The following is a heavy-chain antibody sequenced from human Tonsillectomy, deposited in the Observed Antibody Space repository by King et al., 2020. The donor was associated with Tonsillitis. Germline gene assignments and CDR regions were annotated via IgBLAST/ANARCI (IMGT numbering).Heavy chain of an antibody. D-gene: IGHD4/OR15-4a*01. CDR1: GYTFTNYG. J-gene: IGHJ6*03. Sequence: VQLVQSGAEVKKPGASVKVSCKASGYTFTNYGITWVRQAPGQGLEWMGRINIYNVDTKYVQKLQGRVTMTTDTSTSKAYMELRGLRTDATAVYSCARVFSDYGDPASYSYYYMDVWGKGTAVTVSS. CDR2: INIYNVDT. CDR3: ARVFSDYGDPASYSYYYMDV. V-gene: IGHV1-18*04.